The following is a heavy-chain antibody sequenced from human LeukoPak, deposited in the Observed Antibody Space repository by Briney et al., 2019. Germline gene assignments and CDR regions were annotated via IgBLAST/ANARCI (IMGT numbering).Heavy chain of an antibody. CDR1: GYTFTDSY. CDR3: ARDGRLTIFVRGIVTEGSPPKN. V-gene: IGHV1-2*02. D-gene: IGHD3-10*01. CDR2: INPKTSGK. J-gene: IGHJ4*02. Sequence: GASVKASCKPSGYTFTDSYMHSVRQAPGQRLEWMGWINPKTSGKNHAQRLQGRVTMTRDTSIRTAYMELNSLRSDDTAVYYCARDGRLTIFVRGIVTEGSPPKNWGQGTLVTVSS.